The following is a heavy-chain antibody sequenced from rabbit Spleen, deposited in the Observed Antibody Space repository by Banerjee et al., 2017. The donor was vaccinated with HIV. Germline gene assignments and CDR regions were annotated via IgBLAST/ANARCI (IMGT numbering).Heavy chain of an antibody. CDR3: VRDLPDIIGWNFGF. Sequence: QEQLEESGGGPVKPEGSLTLTCKASGFSFTEKEVMCWVRQAPGKGLEWIACINTITGKTVYATWAKGRFTISRASSTTVFLQMTSLTAADTATYFCVRDLPDIIGWNFGFWGPGTLVTVS. CDR2: INTITGKT. J-gene: IGHJ3*01. V-gene: IGHV1S45*01. D-gene: IGHD1-1*01. CDR1: GFSFTEKEV.